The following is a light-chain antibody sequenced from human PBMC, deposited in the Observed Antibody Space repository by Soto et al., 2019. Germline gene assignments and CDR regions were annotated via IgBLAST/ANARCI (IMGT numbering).Light chain of an antibody. V-gene: IGLV2-23*03. CDR2: EGS. CDR1: SGDVGSYNL. CDR3: CSYAGSSSFLYV. Sequence: SVPTHPGSVSGGPEQPIPIPCTRPSGDVGSYNLVSWYQQHPAKAPKLMIYEGSKRPSGVSNRFSGSKSGTTASLTISGLQAEDEADYYCCSYAGSSSFLYVFGTGTKVTVL. J-gene: IGLJ1*01.